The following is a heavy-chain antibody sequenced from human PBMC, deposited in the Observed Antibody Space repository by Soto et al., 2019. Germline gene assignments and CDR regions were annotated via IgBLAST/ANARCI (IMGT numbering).Heavy chain of an antibody. CDR2: IYYTGRT. CDR1: GGSISGGYY. J-gene: IGHJ4*02. D-gene: IGHD3-16*02. V-gene: IGHV4-31*03. CDR3: ARPMRLGELSLGY. Sequence: QVQLQESGPGLVKPSQTLSLTCSVSGGSISGGYYWSWTRQYPGKGLEWIGYIYYTGRTYYNPSLKGRIAISVDTSKNQFSLKLSSVTAADTAMYYCARPMRLGELSLGYWGQGILVTVSS.